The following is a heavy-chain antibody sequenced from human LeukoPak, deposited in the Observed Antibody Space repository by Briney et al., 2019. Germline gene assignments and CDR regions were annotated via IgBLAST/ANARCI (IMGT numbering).Heavy chain of an antibody. Sequence: SQTLSLTCAISGDSVSSNNATWNWIRPSPSIGLEWLGRTFYRSKWYNEYAPSVKGRIAFNPDTSQNQFSLQLNSVTPEDTAVYYCARGVSRYFDYWGQGTLVAVSS. J-gene: IGHJ4*02. CDR3: ARGVSRYFDY. D-gene: IGHD5/OR15-5a*01. CDR1: GDSVSSNNAT. CDR2: TFYRSKWYN. V-gene: IGHV6-1*01.